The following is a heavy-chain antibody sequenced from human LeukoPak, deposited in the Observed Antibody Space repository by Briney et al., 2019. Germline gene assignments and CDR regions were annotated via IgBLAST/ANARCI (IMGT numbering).Heavy chain of an antibody. CDR2: ISISSNYI. CDR1: GFTFSRYS. CDR3: AKDRVAWQWLVPDY. Sequence: GGSLRLSCAASGFTFSRYSMNWVRQAPGKGLEWVSSISISSNYIYYTDSVKGRFTISRDNSKNTLYLQMNSLRAGDTAVYYCAKDRVAWQWLVPDYWGQGTLATVSS. V-gene: IGHV3-21*01. D-gene: IGHD6-19*01. J-gene: IGHJ4*02.